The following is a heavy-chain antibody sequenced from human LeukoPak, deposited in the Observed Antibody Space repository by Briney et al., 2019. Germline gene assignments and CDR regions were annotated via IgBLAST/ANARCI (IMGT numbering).Heavy chain of an antibody. J-gene: IGHJ6*02. CDR3: AASLYSSGYYSFVPMDV. CDR1: GYTFTGYY. V-gene: IGHV1-2*02. Sequence: RASVKVSCKASGYTFTGYYMHWVRQAPGQGLEWMGWINPNSGGTNYAQKFQGRVTITRDMSTSTAYMELSSLRSEDTAVYYCAASLYSSGYYSFVPMDVWGQGTTVTVSS. D-gene: IGHD3-22*01. CDR2: INPNSGGT.